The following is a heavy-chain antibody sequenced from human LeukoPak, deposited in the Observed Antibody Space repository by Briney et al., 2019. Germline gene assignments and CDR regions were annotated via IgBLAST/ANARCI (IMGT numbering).Heavy chain of an antibody. V-gene: IGHV4-59*01. J-gene: IGHJ4*02. Sequence: PSETLSLTCTVSGGSISSYYWSWIRQPPGKGLECIGYIDYSGSTNYNPSLKSRVIISVDTSKTQFSLKLSSVTAADTAVYYCARHYYSDPFDYWGQGTLVTVSS. CDR2: IDYSGST. CDR1: GGSISSYY. CDR3: ARHYYSDPFDY. D-gene: IGHD4-17*01.